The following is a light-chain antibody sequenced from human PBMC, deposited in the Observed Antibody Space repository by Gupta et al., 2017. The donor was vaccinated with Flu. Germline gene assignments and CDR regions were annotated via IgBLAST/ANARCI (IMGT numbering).Light chain of an antibody. CDR1: QSVSTN. CDR2: GAS. J-gene: IGKJ4*01. V-gene: IGKV3-15*01. Sequence: ERATLSCRASQSVSTNLAWYQQKPGQAPRLLIYGASTRATGIPARFSGSGSGTEFTLTISSLQSEDFAVYCCQQYNNWPPLTFGGGTKVEIK. CDR3: QQYNNWPPLT.